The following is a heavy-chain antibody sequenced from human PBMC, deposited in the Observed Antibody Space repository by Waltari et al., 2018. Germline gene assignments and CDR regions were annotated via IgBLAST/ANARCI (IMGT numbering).Heavy chain of an antibody. V-gene: IGHV1-3*01. D-gene: IGHD2-8*02. Sequence: QVQLVQSGAEVKKPGASVKVSCKASGYTFTSYAMHWVRQAPGQRLEWMGWINAGNGNTKYSQKFQGRVTITRDTSASTAYMELSSLRSEDTAVYYCARPKGYCTGGVCPFEYWGQGTLVTVSS. CDR3: ARPKGYCTGGVCPFEY. CDR1: GYTFTSYA. J-gene: IGHJ4*02. CDR2: INAGNGNT.